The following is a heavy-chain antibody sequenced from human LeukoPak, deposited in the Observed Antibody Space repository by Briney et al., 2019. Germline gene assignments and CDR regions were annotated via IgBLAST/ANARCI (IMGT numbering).Heavy chain of an antibody. D-gene: IGHD3-10*01. J-gene: IGHJ4*02. CDR1: GFTCSNYW. CDR2: INSDGSST. V-gene: IGHV3-74*01. Sequence: PGGSLRLSCAASGFTCSNYWMYWVRQAPGRWLVWVSRINSDGSSTSYADSVKGRFTISRDNAKNTLYLQMNSLRAEDTAVYYCARDRVPGSPFDYWGQGALVTVSS. CDR3: ARDRVPGSPFDY.